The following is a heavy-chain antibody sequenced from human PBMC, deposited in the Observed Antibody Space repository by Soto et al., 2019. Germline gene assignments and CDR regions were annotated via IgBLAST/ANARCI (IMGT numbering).Heavy chain of an antibody. CDR1: GYTFTNYY. D-gene: IGHD2-15*01. CDR3: ARYRNNTSVVGNASCDF. V-gene: IGHV1-46*01. CDR2: SNPSSVST. J-gene: IGHJ4*02. Sequence: ASVKVSFKASGYTFTNYYMHCLRQAPGQGLEWMGISNPSSVSTTYAQKFEGRVTMTRDTSTSTVYMELSRLRSDDTAVYCCARYRNNTSVVGNASCDFWGQGTVGTVSS.